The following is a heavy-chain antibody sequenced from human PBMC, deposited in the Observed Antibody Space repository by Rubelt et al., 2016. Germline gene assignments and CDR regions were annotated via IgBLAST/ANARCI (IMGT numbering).Heavy chain of an antibody. V-gene: IGHV4-39*07. CDR3: ARDPRDHGSGSPFDY. CDR1: GGSIRSSFYY. D-gene: IGHD3-10*01. Sequence: QLQLQESGPGLVKPSETLSLTCSVSGGSIRSSFYYWGWIRQPPGKGLEWIGSINYSGSSYYNPSLKNRVTISVDTSKNQCSLKWTAVTAPDTAVYYCARDPRDHGSGSPFDYWGQGTLVTVSS. J-gene: IGHJ4*02. CDR2: INYSGSS.